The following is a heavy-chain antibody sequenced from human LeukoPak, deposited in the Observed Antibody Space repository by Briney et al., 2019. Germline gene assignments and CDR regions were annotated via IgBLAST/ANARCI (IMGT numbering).Heavy chain of an antibody. CDR3: ARDWGAYCGGDCYLGFDY. CDR1: GFTFSSYT. D-gene: IGHD2-21*02. CDR2: IAGSSGYI. V-gene: IGHV3-21*01. Sequence: GGSLRLSCAASGFTFSSYTMNWDRQAPGKGLEWVSSIAGSSGYISYADSVKGRFTISRDNAKKSLYLQMTSLTAEDTAVYYCARDWGAYCGGDCYLGFDYWGRGTLVTVSS. J-gene: IGHJ4*01.